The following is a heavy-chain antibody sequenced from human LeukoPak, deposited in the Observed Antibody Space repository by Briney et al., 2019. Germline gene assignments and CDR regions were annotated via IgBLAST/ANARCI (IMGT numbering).Heavy chain of an antibody. CDR2: IKRNGGSI. CDR3: AREGRYYYMDV. Sequence: GGSLRLSCAASGFTFDDYGMSWVRQAPGKGLEWVSGIKRNGGSIGYADSVKGRFTISRDNAKNSLYLQMNSLRAEDTAVYYCAREGRYYYMDVWGKGTTVTVSS. V-gene: IGHV3-20*04. CDR1: GFTFDDYG. J-gene: IGHJ6*03.